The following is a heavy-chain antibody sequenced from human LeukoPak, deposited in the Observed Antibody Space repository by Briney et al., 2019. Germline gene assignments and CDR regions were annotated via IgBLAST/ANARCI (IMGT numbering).Heavy chain of an antibody. J-gene: IGHJ4*02. CDR3: ARKRITMVRGVKAFDY. V-gene: IGHV1-18*01. Sequence: GASVKVSCKASGYTFTSYGISWVRQAPGQGLEWMGWISAYNGNTNYVQKLQGRVTMTTDTSTSTAYMELRSLRSDDTAVYYCARKRITMVRGVKAFDYWGQGTLVTVSS. CDR2: ISAYNGNT. D-gene: IGHD3-10*01. CDR1: GYTFTSYG.